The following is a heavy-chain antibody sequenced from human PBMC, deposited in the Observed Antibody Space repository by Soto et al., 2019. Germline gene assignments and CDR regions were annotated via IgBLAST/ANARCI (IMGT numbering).Heavy chain of an antibody. CDR3: ARERGLYYDILTGYPYYYYGMDV. J-gene: IGHJ6*02. CDR2: ISYDGSNK. CDR1: GFTFSSYA. D-gene: IGHD3-9*01. V-gene: IGHV3-30-3*01. Sequence: GGSLRLSCAASGFTFSSYAMHWVRQAPGKGLEWVAVISYDGSNKYYADSVKGRFTISRDNSKNTLYLQMNGLRAEDTAVYYCARERGLYYDILTGYPYYYYGMDVWGQGTTVTVSS.